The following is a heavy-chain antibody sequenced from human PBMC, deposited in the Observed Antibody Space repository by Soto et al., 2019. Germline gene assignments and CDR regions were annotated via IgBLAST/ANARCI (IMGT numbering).Heavy chain of an antibody. V-gene: IGHV4-30-4*01. D-gene: IGHD5-18*01. CDR2: INYRGST. Sequence: QVQLQESGPGLVKPSQTLSLTCTVSGGSISSGDYYWSWIRQPPGKGLEWIGYINYRGSTYYNPSRXMXVXMXXAPSMNQFSLKLSSVTAADTAVYYCARAAPVVTDVWGQGTTVTVSS. CDR3: ARAAPVVTDV. CDR1: GGSISSGDYY. J-gene: IGHJ6*02.